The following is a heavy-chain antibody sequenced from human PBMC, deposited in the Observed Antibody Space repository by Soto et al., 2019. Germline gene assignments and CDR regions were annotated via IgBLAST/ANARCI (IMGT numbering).Heavy chain of an antibody. D-gene: IGHD3-22*01. CDR1: GYTFTSYG. CDR2: ISAYDGNT. CDR3: ARGGYYDSSGSRNYYYYGMTV. V-gene: IGHV1-18*01. Sequence: QVQLVQSGAEVKKPGASVKVSCKASGYTFTSYGINWVRQAPGQGLEWLGWISAYDGNTNYAQILQGRVSMTTDTSTNTAYMGVRSRRSDDTAVYYCARGGYYDSSGSRNYYYYGMTVWGQGTTVTVSS. J-gene: IGHJ6*02.